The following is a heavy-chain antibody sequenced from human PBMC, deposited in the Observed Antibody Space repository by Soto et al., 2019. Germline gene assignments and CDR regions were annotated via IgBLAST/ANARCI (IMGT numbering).Heavy chain of an antibody. CDR1: GGSFSGYY. V-gene: IGHV4-34*01. D-gene: IGHD3-3*02. CDR3: ARGLELDY. J-gene: IGHJ4*02. CDR2: INHSGST. Sequence: SETLSLTCAVYGGSFSGYYWSWIRQPPGKGLEWIGEINHSGSTNYNPSLKSRVTISVDTSKNQFSLKLSSVTAADTAVYYCARGLELDYWGQGTLVTVSS.